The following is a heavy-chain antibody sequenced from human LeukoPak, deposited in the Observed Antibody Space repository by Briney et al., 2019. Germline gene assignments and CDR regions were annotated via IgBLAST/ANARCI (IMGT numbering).Heavy chain of an antibody. V-gene: IGHV4-38-2*02. Sequence: KPSETLSLTCTVSGYSISSGYYGGWIRQPPGKGLEWIGSIYHSGSTYYNPSLKSRVTISVDTSKNQFSLKLSSVTAADTAVYYCARVDCSSTSCYSGIDYWGQGTLVTVSS. CDR3: ARVDCSSTSCYSGIDY. J-gene: IGHJ4*02. CDR2: IYHSGST. CDR1: GYSISSGYY. D-gene: IGHD2-2*02.